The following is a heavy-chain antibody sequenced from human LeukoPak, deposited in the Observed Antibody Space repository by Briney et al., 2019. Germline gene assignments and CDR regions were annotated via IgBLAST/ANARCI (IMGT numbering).Heavy chain of an antibody. V-gene: IGHV4-34*01. CDR2: INHSGST. Sequence: SETLSLTCAVYGGSFSGYYWSWIRQPPGKGLEWIGEINHSGSTNYNPSLKSRVTISVDTSKNQFSLKLSSVTAADTAVYYCARAPRYALNWFDPWGQGTLVTVSS. CDR3: ARAPRYALNWFDP. J-gene: IGHJ5*02. D-gene: IGHD5-12*01. CDR1: GGSFSGYY.